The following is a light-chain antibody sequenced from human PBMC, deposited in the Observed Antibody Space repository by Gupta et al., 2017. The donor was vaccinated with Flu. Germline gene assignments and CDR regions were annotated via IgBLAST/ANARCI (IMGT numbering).Light chain of an antibody. CDR3: RQARQDPQHI. CDR1: QSLLHSNGYNY. CDR2: LGS. V-gene: IGKV2-28*01. J-gene: IGKJ2*01. Sequence: DIVMTQSPLPLPVTPGEPASISCRSSQSLLHSNGYNYLDWYLQKPLQSPQLLIYLGSNRVSGVPDRFSGSGSGTDFTLKNSRVEAEDVGVYYCRQARQDPQHIFGQGTKLEMK.